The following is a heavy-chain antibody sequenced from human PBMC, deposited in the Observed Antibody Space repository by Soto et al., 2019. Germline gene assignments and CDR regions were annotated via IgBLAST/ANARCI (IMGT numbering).Heavy chain of an antibody. CDR2: IYYSGST. CDR3: AREREWGGATS. Sequence: ILSLTCTVSGGSISSGGYYWSWIRPHPGKGLEWIGYIYYSGSTYYNPSLKNRVTISVDTSKNQFSLKLSSVTAADTAVYYCAREREWGGATSWGQGTLVTVSS. D-gene: IGHD1-26*01. J-gene: IGHJ4*02. CDR1: GGSISSGGYY. V-gene: IGHV4-31*03.